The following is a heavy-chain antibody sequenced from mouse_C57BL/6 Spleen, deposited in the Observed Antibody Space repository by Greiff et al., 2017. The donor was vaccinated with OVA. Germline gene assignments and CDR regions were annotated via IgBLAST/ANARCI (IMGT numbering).Heavy chain of an antibody. D-gene: IGHD2-4*01. Sequence: QVQLQQPGAELVKPGASVKLSCKASGYTFTSYWMQWVHQRQRQALEWIGEIDPSDSYTNYNQKFKGKATLTVDTSSSTAYMQLSSLTSEDSAVYYCARKGLQAWFAYWGQGTLVTVSA. V-gene: IGHV1-50*01. CDR1: GYTFTSYW. CDR3: ARKGLQAWFAY. CDR2: IDPSDSYT. J-gene: IGHJ3*01.